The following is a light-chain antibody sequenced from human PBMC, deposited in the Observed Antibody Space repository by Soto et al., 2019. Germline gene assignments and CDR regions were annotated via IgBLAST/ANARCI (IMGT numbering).Light chain of an antibody. Sequence: AIQLTQSPSSLSASVGDRVTITCRASQDISSALAWYQHNPGRAPRLLIYDASSLQSGVPSRFSGSGSGTDLTLTISSLQPEDFATYYCQQFQSYAPTFGGGTKLEIK. CDR3: QQFQSYAPT. V-gene: IGKV1-13*02. CDR1: QDISSA. CDR2: DAS. J-gene: IGKJ4*01.